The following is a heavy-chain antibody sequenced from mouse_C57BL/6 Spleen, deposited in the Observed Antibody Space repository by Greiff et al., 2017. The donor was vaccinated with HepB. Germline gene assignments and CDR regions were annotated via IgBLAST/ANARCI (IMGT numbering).Heavy chain of an antibody. J-gene: IGHJ2*01. CDR2: ISSGSSTI. V-gene: IGHV5-17*01. CDR1: GFTFSDYG. Sequence: VESGGGLVKPGGSLKLSCAASGFTFSDYGMHWVRPAPEKWLEWVAYISSGSSTIYYADTVKGRFTTSRDNAKNTLFLQMTSLRSEDTAMYYWARPYYYGSSSFDYWGQGTTLTVSS. CDR3: ARPYYYGSSSFDY. D-gene: IGHD1-1*01.